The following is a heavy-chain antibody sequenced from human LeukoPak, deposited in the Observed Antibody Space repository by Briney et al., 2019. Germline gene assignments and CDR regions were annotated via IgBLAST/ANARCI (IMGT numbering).Heavy chain of an antibody. D-gene: IGHD6-13*01. CDR2: INAGNGNT. CDR1: GYTFTSYA. CDR3: ARMEGSSSWYGGYYFDY. V-gene: IGHV1-3*01. J-gene: IGHJ4*02. Sequence: ASVKVSCKASGYTFTSYAMHWVRQAPGQRLEWMGWINAGNGNTKYSQKFQGRVTITRDTSASTTYMELSSLRSEDTAVYYCARMEGSSSWYGGYYFDYWGQGTLVTVSS.